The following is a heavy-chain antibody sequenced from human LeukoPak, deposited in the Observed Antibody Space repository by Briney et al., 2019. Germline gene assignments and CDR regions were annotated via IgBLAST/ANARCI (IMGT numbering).Heavy chain of an antibody. CDR1: GDSVSSNSAV. J-gene: IGHJ3*02. V-gene: IGHV6-1*01. CDR3: ARLGLGGAFDI. D-gene: IGHD2-15*01. CDR2: TYYRSKWYN. Sequence: SQTLSLTCAISGDSVSSNSAVWNWIRQSPSRGLEWLGRTYYRSKWYNDYAVSVKSRITIKPDTSKNQVSLQLNSATPEDTAVYYCARLGLGGAFDIWGQGTMVTVSS.